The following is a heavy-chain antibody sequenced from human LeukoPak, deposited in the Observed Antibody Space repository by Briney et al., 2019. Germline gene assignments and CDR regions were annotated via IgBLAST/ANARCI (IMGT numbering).Heavy chain of an antibody. CDR3: ASRKGYDSSGCYN. V-gene: IGHV1-8*01. Sequence: ASVKVSCKASGYTFTNYDINWVRQATGHGLEWMGWMNPNSGNTGYAQKFQCRVTMTRNTSMSTGYMELSSLRSEDTAVYYCASRKGYDSSGCYNWGQGTLVTVSS. CDR1: GYTFTNYD. CDR2: MNPNSGNT. J-gene: IGHJ4*02. D-gene: IGHD3-22*01.